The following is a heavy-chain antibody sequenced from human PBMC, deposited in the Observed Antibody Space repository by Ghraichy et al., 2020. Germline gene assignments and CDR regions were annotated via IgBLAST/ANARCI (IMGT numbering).Heavy chain of an antibody. D-gene: IGHD4/OR15-4a*01. CDR2: IQEDGSSK. CDR3: AAPYSYGAGWFDP. CDR1: GFTFGSYG. Sequence: GGSLRLSCAASGFTFGSYGMHWVRQAPGKGLEWVALIQEDGSSKYYADSVKGRFTISRDNSKNTLYMKMNSLRVDDTAVYNCAAPYSYGAGWFDPWGQGTLVTVSS. J-gene: IGHJ5*02. V-gene: IGHV3-30*02.